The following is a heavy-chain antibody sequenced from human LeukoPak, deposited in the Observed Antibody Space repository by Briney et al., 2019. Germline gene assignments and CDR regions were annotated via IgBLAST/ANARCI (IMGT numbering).Heavy chain of an antibody. CDR3: ASRLRYFDGLAFDI. CDR2: IFDSGST. J-gene: IGHJ3*02. Sequence: SETLSLTCIVSGGSISRYYWSWIRGPPGKGLEWSGYIFDSGSTNHNPSLKSRVTKSVDTSKNQFSLKLSSVTAGDTAVYYCASRLRYFDGLAFDIWGQGTLVTVSS. CDR1: GGSISRYY. V-gene: IGHV4-59*01. D-gene: IGHD3-9*01.